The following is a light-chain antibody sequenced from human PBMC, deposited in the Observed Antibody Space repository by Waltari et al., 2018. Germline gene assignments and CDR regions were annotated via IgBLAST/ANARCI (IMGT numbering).Light chain of an antibody. CDR1: SRDVVASQD. CDR2: DVT. CDR3: CSYAGTYTYV. Sequence: QSALTQPRSVSGSPGQSVTISCTGTSRDVVASQDVPWFQQHPGGAPKLLIFDVTERPSGVPDRFSGSKSANTASLTISGLQPDDEADYYCCSYAGTYTYVFGPGTSVTVL. J-gene: IGLJ1*01. V-gene: IGLV2-11*01.